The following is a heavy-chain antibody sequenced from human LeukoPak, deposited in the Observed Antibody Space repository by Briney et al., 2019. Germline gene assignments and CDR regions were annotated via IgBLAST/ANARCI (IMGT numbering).Heavy chain of an antibody. D-gene: IGHD2-2*01. Sequence: SETLSLTCTVSGGSISIYYWSWIRQPPGKGLEWIGYIYYSGSTNYNPSLKSRVTISVDTSKNQFSLKLSSVTAADTAVYYCARCSSYYYYGMDVWGQGTTVTVSS. V-gene: IGHV4-59*01. CDR2: IYYSGST. J-gene: IGHJ6*02. CDR3: ARCSSYYYYGMDV. CDR1: GGSISIYY.